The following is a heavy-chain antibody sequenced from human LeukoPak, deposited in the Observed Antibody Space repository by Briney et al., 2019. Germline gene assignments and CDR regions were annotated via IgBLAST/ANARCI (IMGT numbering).Heavy chain of an antibody. Sequence: PSETLSLTCAVYGGSSSGYYWSWIRQPPGKGLEWIGEINHSGSTNYNPSLKSRVTISVDTSKNQFSLKLSSVTDADTAVYYCARTRTTHYYGSGNPIYYYYYMDVWGKGTTVTVSS. CDR3: ARTRTTHYYGSGNPIYYYYYMDV. V-gene: IGHV4-34*01. J-gene: IGHJ6*03. CDR1: GGSSSGYY. CDR2: INHSGST. D-gene: IGHD3-10*01.